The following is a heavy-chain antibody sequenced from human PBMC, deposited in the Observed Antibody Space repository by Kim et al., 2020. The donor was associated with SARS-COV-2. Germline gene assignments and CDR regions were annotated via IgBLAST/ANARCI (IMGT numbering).Heavy chain of an antibody. V-gene: IGHV3-33*06. D-gene: IGHD3-22*01. CDR1: GFTFSSYG. Sequence: GGSLRLSCAASGFTFSSYGMHWVRQAPGKGLEWVAVIWYDGSNKYYADSVKGRFTISRDNSKNTLYLQMNSLRAEDTAVYYCAKDLTMIVGDWGGEEDGGGLWGQGTLVTVSS. CDR2: IWYDGSNK. CDR3: AKDLTMIVGDWGGEEDGGGL. J-gene: IGHJ4*02.